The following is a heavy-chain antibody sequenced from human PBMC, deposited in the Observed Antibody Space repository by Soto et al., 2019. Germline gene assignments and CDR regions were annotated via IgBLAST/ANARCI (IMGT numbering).Heavy chain of an antibody. CDR1: GGTFSSYA. D-gene: IGHD3-16*01. CDR3: ARDLWGDAYYYYGMDV. CDR2: IIPIFGTA. V-gene: IGHV1-69*06. J-gene: IGHJ6*02. Sequence: GASVKVSCKASGGTFSSYAISWVRQAPGQGLEWMGGIIPIFGTANYAQKFQGRVTITADKSTSTAYMELRSLRSDDTAVYYCARDLWGDAYYYYGMDVWGQGTTVTVSS.